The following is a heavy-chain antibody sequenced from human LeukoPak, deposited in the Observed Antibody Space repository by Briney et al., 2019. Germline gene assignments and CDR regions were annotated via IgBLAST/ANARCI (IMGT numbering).Heavy chain of an antibody. V-gene: IGHV3-21*01. CDR1: GFTFSNYN. CDR2: ISSSRSSYI. Sequence: PGGSLRLSCAAFGFTFSNYNMNWVRQAPGKGLEWVSTISSSRSSYIYYADSVKGRFTISRDNAKNSLYLQMNSLRAVDTAVYYCARDPPSFQYWGQGTLVTVSA. CDR3: ARDPPSFQY. J-gene: IGHJ1*01.